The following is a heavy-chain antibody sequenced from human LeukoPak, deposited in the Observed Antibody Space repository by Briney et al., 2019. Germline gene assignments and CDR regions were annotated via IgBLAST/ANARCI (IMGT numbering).Heavy chain of an antibody. CDR3: ARGGYSGTYYFDY. D-gene: IGHD1-26*01. V-gene: IGHV3-33*08. CDR1: GFTFSSSL. CDR2: VWYDGSNI. Sequence: GGSLRLSGAASGFTFSSSLMHWVRQAPGKGLEWVSVVWYDGSNIHYVDSVKGRFTISRDNSKSTLYLQMNSLTAEDTAVYYCARGGYSGTYYFDYWGQGTLVTVSS. J-gene: IGHJ4*02.